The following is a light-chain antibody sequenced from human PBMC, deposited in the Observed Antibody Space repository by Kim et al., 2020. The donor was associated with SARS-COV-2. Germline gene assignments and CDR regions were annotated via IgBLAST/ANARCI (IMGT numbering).Light chain of an antibody. CDR2: AAS. Sequence: DIQTTQSPSSLSASVGDRVTITCRTTQSISSHLNWYQQKPGRAPKLLISAASTLQGGVPSRFSGSGSETDFTLTISSLQPEDFATYFCQQSYISPFTFGPGTKVDIK. CDR1: QSISSH. CDR3: QQSYISPFT. V-gene: IGKV1-39*01. J-gene: IGKJ3*01.